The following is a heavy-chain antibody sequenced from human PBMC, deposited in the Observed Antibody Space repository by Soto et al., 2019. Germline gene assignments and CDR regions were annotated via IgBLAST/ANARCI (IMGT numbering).Heavy chain of an antibody. Sequence: ASVKVSCKASGYTFTSYDINWVRQATGQGPEWMGWMNPNSGNTGYAQKFQGRVTMTRNTFISTAYMELSSLRSEDTAVYYCARSCSGGSCYSYAFDIWGQGTMVTVSS. CDR3: ARSCSGGSCYSYAFDI. CDR1: GYTFTSYD. CDR2: MNPNSGNT. J-gene: IGHJ3*02. D-gene: IGHD2-15*01. V-gene: IGHV1-8*01.